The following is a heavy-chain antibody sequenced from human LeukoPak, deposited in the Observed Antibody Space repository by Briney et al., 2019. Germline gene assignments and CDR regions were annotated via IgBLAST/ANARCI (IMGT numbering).Heavy chain of an antibody. CDR3: ARVSTVKGPLDY. D-gene: IGHD4-11*01. J-gene: IGHJ4*02. V-gene: IGHV5-51*01. CDR1: GYSFTNYW. Sequence: GESLKISCKGSGYSFTNYWIAWVRQMPGQGLEWMAIIYPGDSDARYSPSFQGQVTISADKSISTAYLQWSSLKASDTAMYYCARVSTVKGPLDYWGQGTLVTVSS. CDR2: IYPGDSDA.